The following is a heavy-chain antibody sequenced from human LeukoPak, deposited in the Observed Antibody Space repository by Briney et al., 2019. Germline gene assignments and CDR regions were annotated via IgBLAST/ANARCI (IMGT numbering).Heavy chain of an antibody. CDR3: ARDSSGWYDFDY. CDR1: GGSISSSSYY. V-gene: IGHV4-39*07. CDR2: IYYSRST. J-gene: IGHJ4*02. D-gene: IGHD6-19*01. Sequence: SETLSLTCTVSGGSISSSSYYWGWIRQPPGKGLEWIGSIYYSRSTYYNPSLKSRVTISVDTSKNQFSLKLSSVTAADTAVYYCARDSSGWYDFDYWGQGTLVTVSS.